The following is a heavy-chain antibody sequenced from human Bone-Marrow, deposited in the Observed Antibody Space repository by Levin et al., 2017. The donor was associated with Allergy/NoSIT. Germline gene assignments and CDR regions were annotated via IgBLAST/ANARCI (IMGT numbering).Heavy chain of an antibody. D-gene: IGHD3-10*01. Sequence: SCTVSGDSIIDDYWSWIRQSPGGGLEWIGNMFSSGTNYKYNPSLKSRTTMSIDRSKNQFSLKLTSVTAADTAVYYCARRAVSGYHAFDIWGPGTKVTVSS. J-gene: IGHJ3*02. CDR2: MFSSGTN. CDR1: GDSIIDDY. CDR3: ARRAVSGYHAFDI. V-gene: IGHV4-4*09.